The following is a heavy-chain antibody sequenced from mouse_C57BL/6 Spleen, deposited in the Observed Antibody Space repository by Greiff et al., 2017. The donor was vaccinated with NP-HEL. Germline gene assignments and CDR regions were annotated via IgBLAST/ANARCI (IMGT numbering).Heavy chain of an antibody. V-gene: IGHV1-52*01. Sequence: QVQLKQPGAELVRPGSSVKLSCKASGYTFTSYWMHWVKQRPIQGLEWIGNIDPSDSETHYNQKFKDKATLTVDKSSSTAYMQLSSLTSEDSAVYYCARRRGSFYFDYWGQGTTLTVSS. CDR1: GYTFTSYW. J-gene: IGHJ2*01. CDR3: ARRRGSFYFDY. CDR2: IDPSDSET.